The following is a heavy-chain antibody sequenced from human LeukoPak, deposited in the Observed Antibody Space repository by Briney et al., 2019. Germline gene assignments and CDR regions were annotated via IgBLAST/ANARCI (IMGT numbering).Heavy chain of an antibody. V-gene: IGHV4-59*01. J-gene: IGHJ4*02. D-gene: IGHD3-16*01. CDR2: IYYSGNT. CDR3: ARDLGSGYFDN. CDR1: GGSLSTYY. Sequence: SETLSLTCTVSGGSLSTYYWSWTRQPPGKGLEYLGYIYYSGNTNYNPSLKSRVTISVDTSRNQFSLKLSSVSAADTAVYHCARDLGSGYFDNWGQGTLVTVSS.